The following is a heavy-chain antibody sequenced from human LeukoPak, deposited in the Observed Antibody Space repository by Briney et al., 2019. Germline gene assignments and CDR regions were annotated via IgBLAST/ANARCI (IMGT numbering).Heavy chain of an antibody. V-gene: IGHV3-48*03. CDR1: GFTFSSYA. CDR3: TRFLYPWGFDY. D-gene: IGHD2-8*01. CDR2: ISSSGSTI. Sequence: GGSLRLSCAASGFTFSSYAMHWVRQAPGKGLEWVSYISSSGSTIYYADSVKGRFTMSRDNGKNSLYLQMNSLRAEDTAIYYCTRFLYPWGFDYWGQGILVTVSS. J-gene: IGHJ4*02.